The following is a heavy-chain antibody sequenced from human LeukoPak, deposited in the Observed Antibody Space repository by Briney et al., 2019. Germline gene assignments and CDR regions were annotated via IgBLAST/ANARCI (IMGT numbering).Heavy chain of an antibody. J-gene: IGHJ4*02. D-gene: IGHD5-18*01. CDR1: GGSISSYY. CDR2: IYYSGST. CDR3: AREDGGYNFDY. V-gene: IGHV4-59*12. Sequence: SETLSLTCTVSGGSISSYYWSWIRQPPGKGLEWIGYIYYSGSTNYNPSLKSRVTISVDTSKNQFSLKLSSVTAADTAVYYCAREDGGYNFDYWGQGTLVTVSS.